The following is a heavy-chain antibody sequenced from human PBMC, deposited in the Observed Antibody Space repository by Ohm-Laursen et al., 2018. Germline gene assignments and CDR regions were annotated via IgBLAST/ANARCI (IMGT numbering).Heavy chain of an antibody. V-gene: IGHV4-39*01. CDR3: ASSQSSSWYHAFDV. CDR2: IYYSGST. J-gene: IGHJ3*01. D-gene: IGHD6-13*01. CDR1: GGSISSSSYC. Sequence: SETLSLTCSVSGGSISSSSYCWGWIRQPPGKGLEWIGNIYYSGSTYYNPSLRSRFSISIHTSQNQFSLKLSSVTATDTAVYYCASSQSSSWYHAFDVWGQGTMVTVSS.